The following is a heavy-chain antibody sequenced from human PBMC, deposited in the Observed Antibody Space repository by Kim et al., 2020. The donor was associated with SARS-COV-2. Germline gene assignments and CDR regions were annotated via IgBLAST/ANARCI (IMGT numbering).Heavy chain of an antibody. CDR3: AKDQVTFWFGEATALYYYYGMDV. J-gene: IGHJ6*02. CDR1: GFTFSSYA. V-gene: IGHV3-23*01. Sequence: GGSLRLSCAASGFTFSSYAMSWVRQAPGKGLEWVSAISGSGGSTYYADSVKGRFTISRDNSKNTLYLQMNSLRAEDTAVYYCAKDQVTFWFGEATALYYYYGMDVWGQGTTVTVSS. D-gene: IGHD3-10*01. CDR2: ISGSGGST.